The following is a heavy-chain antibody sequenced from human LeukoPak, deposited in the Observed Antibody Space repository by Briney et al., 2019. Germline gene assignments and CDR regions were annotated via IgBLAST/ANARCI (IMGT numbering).Heavy chain of an antibody. CDR3: ALPGEGYYDILTGYYGMDV. J-gene: IGHJ6*02. V-gene: IGHV3-23*01. CDR1: GFTFSSYA. CDR2: ISGSGGST. Sequence: PGGSLRLSCAASGFTFSSYAMSWVRQAPGKGLEWVSAISGSGGSTYYADSVKGRFTISRDNSKNTLYLQMNSLRAEDTAVYYCALPGEGYYDILTGYYGMDVWGHGTTVTVSS. D-gene: IGHD3-9*01.